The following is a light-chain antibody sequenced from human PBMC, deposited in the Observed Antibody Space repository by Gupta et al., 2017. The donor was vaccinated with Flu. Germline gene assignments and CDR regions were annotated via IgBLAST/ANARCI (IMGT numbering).Light chain of an antibody. CDR2: DAS. J-gene: IGKJ4*01. CDR3: QQYNKWPGT. CDR1: QSISPH. Sequence: PATLSLSPGERATLSCRASQSISPHLAWYQQKPGQAPRLLIYDASTRAAGFPARFSGDGSGTEFTLTISSLQSEDFAVYYCQQYNKWPGTFGGGTKVEIK. V-gene: IGKV3-15*01.